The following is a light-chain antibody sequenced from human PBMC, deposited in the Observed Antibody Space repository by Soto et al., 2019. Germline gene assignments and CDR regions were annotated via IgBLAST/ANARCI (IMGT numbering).Light chain of an antibody. CDR2: AAF. V-gene: IGKV1-27*01. CDR3: QTYDIVPPA. J-gene: IGKJ3*01. Sequence: DIQMTQSPSSLSASVGDRVTITCRASQGISNYLAWYQQKPGRVPKLLIYAAFTLQSCVPSRFSGSGSGTDFTLNISSLQPEDVATYYCQTYDIVPPAFGPGTKVEIK. CDR1: QGISNY.